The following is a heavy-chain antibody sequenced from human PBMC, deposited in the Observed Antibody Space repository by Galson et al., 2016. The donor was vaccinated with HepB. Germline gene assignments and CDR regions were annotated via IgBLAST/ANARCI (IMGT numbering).Heavy chain of an antibody. J-gene: IGHJ4*02. CDR1: GFTFDDYA. V-gene: IGHV3-9*01. D-gene: IGHD6-19*01. Sequence: SLRLSCAASGFTFDDYAMHWVRQAPGEGLEWVSSISWNSGSIGYADSVKGRFTISRDNAKNSLHLQMNSLRAEDTALYYCAKDTVVRQWLVPRSFDCWGQGTLVTVSS. CDR3: AKDTVVRQWLVPRSFDC. CDR2: ISWNSGSI.